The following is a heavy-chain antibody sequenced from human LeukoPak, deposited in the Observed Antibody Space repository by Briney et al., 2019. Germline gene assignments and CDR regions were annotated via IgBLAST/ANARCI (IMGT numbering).Heavy chain of an antibody. V-gene: IGHV4-30-2*01. CDR2: IYHSGST. Sequence: PSETLSLTCTVSGGSISSGGYYWSWIRQPPGKGLEWIGYIYHSGSTYYNPSLKSRVTISVDRSKNQFSLKLSSVTAADTVVYYCARVGYDFWSGLPGEAFDIWGQGTMVTVSS. D-gene: IGHD3-3*01. CDR1: GGSISSGGYY. J-gene: IGHJ3*02. CDR3: ARVGYDFWSGLPGEAFDI.